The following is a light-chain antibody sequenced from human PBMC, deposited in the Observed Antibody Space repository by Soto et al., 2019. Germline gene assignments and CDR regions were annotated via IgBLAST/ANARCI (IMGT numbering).Light chain of an antibody. CDR3: SSYTSSSTNV. Sequence: QSALTQPASVSGSPGQSITISCTGTSSDVGGYNYVSWYQQHPGKAPKLMIYDVSNRPSGVSNPFSGSTSGNTASLTISGLQAEDEADYYCSSYTSSSTNVFGTGTKLTVL. V-gene: IGLV2-14*01. J-gene: IGLJ1*01. CDR1: SSDVGGYNY. CDR2: DVS.